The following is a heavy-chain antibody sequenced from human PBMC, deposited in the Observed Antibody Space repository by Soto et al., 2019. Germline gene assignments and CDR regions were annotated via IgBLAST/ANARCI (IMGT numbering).Heavy chain of an antibody. Sequence: SETLSLTCTVSGGSISSSSYYWGWIRQPPGKGLEWIGSIYYSGSTYYNPSLKSRVTISVDTSKNQFSLKLSSVTAADTAVYYCARHPSTDYGDYRYNWFDPWGQGTLVTVSS. V-gene: IGHV4-39*01. CDR3: ARHPSTDYGDYRYNWFDP. CDR2: IYYSGST. D-gene: IGHD4-17*01. J-gene: IGHJ5*02. CDR1: GGSISSSSYY.